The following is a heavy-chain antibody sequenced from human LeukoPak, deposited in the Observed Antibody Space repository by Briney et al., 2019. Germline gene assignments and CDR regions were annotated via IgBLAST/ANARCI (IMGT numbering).Heavy chain of an antibody. D-gene: IGHD6-13*01. J-gene: IGHJ6*02. Sequence: KPSETLSLTCTVSGGSISSYYWSWIRQPPGKGLEWGGYISYSGSTNYNPSLKGRVTLSVDTCKNQSSLKLSSVTAAGTAVYYWARGYSSSWYDYYYYGMDVWGQGTTVSVSS. CDR2: ISYSGST. CDR1: GGSISSYY. V-gene: IGHV4-59*08. CDR3: ARGYSSSWYDYYYYGMDV.